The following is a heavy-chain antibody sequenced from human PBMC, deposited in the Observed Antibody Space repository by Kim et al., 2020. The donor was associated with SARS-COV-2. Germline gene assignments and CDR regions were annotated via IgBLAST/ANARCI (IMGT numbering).Heavy chain of an antibody. Sequence: GGSLRLSCAASGFTFDDYAIHWVRQAPGKGLEWVSLISGDGGSTYYADSVKGRFTISRDNSKNSLYLQMNSLRTEDTALYYCAKDQKPNILLWFGELFYNWFDPWGQGTLVTVSS. CDR2: ISGDGGST. CDR3: AKDQKPNILLWFGELFYNWFDP. V-gene: IGHV3-43*02. D-gene: IGHD3-10*01. CDR1: GFTFDDYA. J-gene: IGHJ5*02.